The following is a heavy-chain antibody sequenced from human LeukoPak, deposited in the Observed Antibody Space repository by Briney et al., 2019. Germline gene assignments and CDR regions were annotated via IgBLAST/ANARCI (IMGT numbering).Heavy chain of an antibody. CDR3: ARDSRVVIDPRFDY. J-gene: IGHJ4*02. Sequence: GASVKVSCKASGYTFTGYYMHWVRQAPGQGLEWMGRINPNSGGTSYAQKFQGRVSMTRDTSTSTVYMELSSLRSEDTAVYYCARDSRVVIDPRFDYWGQGTLVTVSS. CDR2: INPNSGGT. V-gene: IGHV1-2*06. CDR1: GYTFTGYY. D-gene: IGHD3-10*01.